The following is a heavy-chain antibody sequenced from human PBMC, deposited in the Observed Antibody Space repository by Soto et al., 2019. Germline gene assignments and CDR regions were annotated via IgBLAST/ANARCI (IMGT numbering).Heavy chain of an antibody. Sequence: SETLSLTCAVYGGSFSGYYWSWIRQPPGKGLEWIGEINHSGSTNYNPSLKSRVTISVDTSKNQFSLKLSSVTAADTAVYYCARVSAGTLRYFDWLSANYYYGMDVWGQGTTVTVS. D-gene: IGHD3-9*01. CDR3: ARVSAGTLRYFDWLSANYYYGMDV. J-gene: IGHJ6*02. V-gene: IGHV4-34*01. CDR1: GGSFSGYY. CDR2: INHSGST.